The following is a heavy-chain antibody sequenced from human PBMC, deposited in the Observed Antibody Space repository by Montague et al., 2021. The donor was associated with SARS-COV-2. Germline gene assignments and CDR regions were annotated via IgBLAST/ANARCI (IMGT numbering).Heavy chain of an antibody. Sequence: PALVKPTQTLTLTCTFSGFSLTTGGMYVSWIRQPPGKALEWLARIDWDDDKYYSASLKTRLTISKDTSKNQVVLTMTDLVPLDTGTYYCARTDGFNLLGFDSWGQGTLVAASS. CDR1: GFSLTTGGMY. V-gene: IGHV2-70*11. CDR2: IDWDDDK. D-gene: IGHD5-24*01. CDR3: ARTDGFNLLGFDS. J-gene: IGHJ4*02.